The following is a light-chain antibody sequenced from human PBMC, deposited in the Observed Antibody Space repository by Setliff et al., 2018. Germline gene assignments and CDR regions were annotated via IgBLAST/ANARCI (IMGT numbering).Light chain of an antibody. CDR2: DVS. CDR1: SSDVGSYDF. J-gene: IGLJ1*01. Sequence: SALTQPASVSGSPGQSITISCSGTSSDVGSYDFVSWYQQHAGKAPKLIIYDVSNRPSGVSNRFSGSKSGTTASLTISGLQTEDEADYYCNAYTSGSTYVFGTGTKVTVL. V-gene: IGLV2-14*03. CDR3: NAYTSGSTYV.